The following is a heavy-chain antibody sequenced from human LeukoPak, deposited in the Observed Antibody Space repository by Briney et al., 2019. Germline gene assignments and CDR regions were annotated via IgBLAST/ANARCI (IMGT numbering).Heavy chain of an antibody. J-gene: IGHJ3*01. CDR2: INHSGST. CDR3: ARVYKNYYDSSADAFDV. V-gene: IGHV4-34*01. Sequence: PSETLSLTCAGYGGSFSGYYWSWIRQPPGKGLEWIGEINHSGSTNYNPSIKSGVTIPVDTSKNQSSLKLSSGTAADTAVYYCARVYKNYYDSSADAFDVWGQGTMVTVSS. CDR1: GGSFSGYY. D-gene: IGHD3-22*01.